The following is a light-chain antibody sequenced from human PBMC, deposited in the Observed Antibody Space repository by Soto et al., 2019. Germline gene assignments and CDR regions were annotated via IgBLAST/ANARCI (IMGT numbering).Light chain of an antibody. CDR3: SSYTFSSTLVV. J-gene: IGLJ3*02. CDR2: EVN. CDR1: SSDVGCYNF. V-gene: IGLV2-14*01. Sequence: QSALTQRASVSGSPGQSITISCTGTSSDVGCYNFVSWYQQHPGKAPRLMIFEVNNRPSGVSDRFSGSKSGNTASLTISGLQAEDEADYYCSSYTFSSTLVVFGGGTKLTVL.